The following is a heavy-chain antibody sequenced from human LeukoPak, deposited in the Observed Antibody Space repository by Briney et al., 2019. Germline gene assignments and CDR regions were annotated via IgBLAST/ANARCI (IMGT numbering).Heavy chain of an antibody. CDR3: ARDVWFGEFQLDY. Sequence: PGGSLRLSCAASGFTFSSYAMHWVRQAPGKGLEYVSAISSNGGSTYYANSVKGRFTISRDNSKNTLYLQMGSLRAEDMAVNYCARDVWFGEFQLDYWGQGTLVTVSS. D-gene: IGHD3-10*01. J-gene: IGHJ4*02. CDR1: GFTFSSYA. V-gene: IGHV3-64*01. CDR2: ISSNGGST.